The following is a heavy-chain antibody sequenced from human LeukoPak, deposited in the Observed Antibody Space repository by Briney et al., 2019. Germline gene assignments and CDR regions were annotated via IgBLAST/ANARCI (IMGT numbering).Heavy chain of an antibody. Sequence: GGSLRLSCAASGFSFSDYDIHWVRLAPGKGLEWVSYISDSGSPIYYADSVKGRFTISRDNAKNTLYLQMNSLRAEDTAVYYCLTLRAAMAPDAFDIWGQGTMVTVSS. CDR2: ISDSGSPI. V-gene: IGHV3-48*04. D-gene: IGHD5-18*01. CDR3: LTLRAAMAPDAFDI. J-gene: IGHJ3*02. CDR1: GFSFSDYD.